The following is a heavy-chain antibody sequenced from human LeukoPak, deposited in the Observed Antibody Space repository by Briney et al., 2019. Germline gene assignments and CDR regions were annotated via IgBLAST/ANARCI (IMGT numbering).Heavy chain of an antibody. Sequence: ASVKVSCKASGYTFTSYDINWVRQATGQGLEWMGWMNPNSGNTGYAQKFQGRVTMTRNTSISTAYMELSSLRSEDTAVYYCARVLHGGNPIVDWFDPWGQGTQVTVSS. J-gene: IGHJ5*02. V-gene: IGHV1-8*01. D-gene: IGHD4-23*01. CDR1: GYTFTSYD. CDR2: MNPNSGNT. CDR3: ARVLHGGNPIVDWFDP.